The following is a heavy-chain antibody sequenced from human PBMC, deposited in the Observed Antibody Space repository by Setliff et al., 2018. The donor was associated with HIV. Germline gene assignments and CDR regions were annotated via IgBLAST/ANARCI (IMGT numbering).Heavy chain of an antibody. CDR1: GYTFSSYG. D-gene: IGHD3-22*01. V-gene: IGHV1-3*01. CDR3: ARRTHYYDSSGPWEAFDI. Sequence: ASVKVSCKASGYTFSSYGISWVRQAPGQGVEWMGWINAGNGNTKYSQKFQGRVTITRDTSASTAYMELSSLRSEDTAVYYCARRTHYYDSSGPWEAFDIWGQGTMVTVSS. CDR2: INAGNGNT. J-gene: IGHJ3*02.